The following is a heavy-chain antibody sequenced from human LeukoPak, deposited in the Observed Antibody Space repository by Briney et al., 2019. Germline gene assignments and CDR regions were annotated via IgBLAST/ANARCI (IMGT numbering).Heavy chain of an antibody. CDR1: EFIFDNYN. D-gene: IGHD1-26*01. V-gene: IGHV3-48*02. CDR2: ISSSSSVV. Sequence: GGSLRLSCAASEFIFDNYNINWVRQAPGKGLEWLSYISSSSSVVLYADSVKGRLTISRHSAKNSVYLQLNSLRDEDTAVYYCARDQYSRSLGAFDIWGPGTLVIVPS. CDR3: ARDQYSRSLGAFDI. J-gene: IGHJ3*02.